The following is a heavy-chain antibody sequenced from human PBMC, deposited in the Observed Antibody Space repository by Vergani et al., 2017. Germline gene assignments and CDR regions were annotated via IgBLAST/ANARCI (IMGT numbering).Heavy chain of an antibody. CDR2: INHSGST. V-gene: IGHV4-34*01. CDR1: GGSFSGYY. Sequence: QVQLQQWGAGLLKPSETLSLTCAVYGGSFSGYYWSWIRQPPGKGLEWIGEINHSGSTNYNPSLKSRVTISVDTSKNQCSLKLSSLTAADTAVYYCARYVLLWFGDRRAEFDPWGQGTLVTVSS. J-gene: IGHJ5*02. D-gene: IGHD3-10*01. CDR3: ARYVLLWFGDRRAEFDP.